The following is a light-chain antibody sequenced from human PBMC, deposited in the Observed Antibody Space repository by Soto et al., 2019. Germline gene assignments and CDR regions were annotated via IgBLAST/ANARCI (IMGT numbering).Light chain of an antibody. CDR3: QHYNSYWT. CDR2: AAS. V-gene: IGKV1-5*01. CDR1: QNLLMR. J-gene: IGKJ1*01. Sequence: EIPMTQSSSSLSACIGDGVSMXCRASQNLLMRLVWYQQRKGQAPKLLISAASSLESGVTSRFSGSGCGKEFNITISILQPDDSATYECQHYNSYWTFGLGTKVDI.